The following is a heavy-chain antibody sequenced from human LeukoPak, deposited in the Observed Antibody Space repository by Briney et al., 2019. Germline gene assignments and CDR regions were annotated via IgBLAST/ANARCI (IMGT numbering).Heavy chain of an antibody. J-gene: IGHJ5*02. D-gene: IGHD2-2*01. V-gene: IGHV3-33*01. Sequence: GGSLRLSCAASGFTFSSYGMHWVRQAPGKGLEWVAVIWYDGSNKYYADSVKGRFTISRDNSKNTLYLQMNSLRAEDTAVYYCARDSRYCSSTSCYNWFDPWAREPWSPSPQ. CDR2: IWYDGSNK. CDR1: GFTFSSYG. CDR3: ARDSRYCSSTSCYNWFDP.